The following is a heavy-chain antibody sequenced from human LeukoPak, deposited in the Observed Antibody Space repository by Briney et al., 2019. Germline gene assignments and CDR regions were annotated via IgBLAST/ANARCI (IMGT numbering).Heavy chain of an antibody. CDR2: IIPILGIA. CDR3: ASTPRGLDAFDI. Sequence: ASVKVSCKASGGTFSSYAISWVRQAPGQGLEWMGRIIPILGIANYAQKFPGRVTITADKSTSTAYMELSSLRSEDTAVYYCASTPRGLDAFDIWGQGTMVTVSS. CDR1: GGTFSSYA. J-gene: IGHJ3*02. V-gene: IGHV1-69*04. D-gene: IGHD3-10*01.